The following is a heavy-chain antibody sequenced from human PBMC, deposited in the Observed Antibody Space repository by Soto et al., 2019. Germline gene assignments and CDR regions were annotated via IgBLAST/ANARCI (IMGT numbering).Heavy chain of an antibody. J-gene: IGHJ4*02. CDR3: ARYGSGSYRRPTFDY. D-gene: IGHD3-10*01. Sequence: ASVKVSCKASGGTFSSYTISWVRQAPGQGLEWMGRIIPILGIANYAQKFQGRVTITADKSTSTAYMELSSLRSEDTAVYYCARYGSGSYRRPTFDYWGQGTLVTVSS. V-gene: IGHV1-69*02. CDR2: IIPILGIA. CDR1: GGTFSSYT.